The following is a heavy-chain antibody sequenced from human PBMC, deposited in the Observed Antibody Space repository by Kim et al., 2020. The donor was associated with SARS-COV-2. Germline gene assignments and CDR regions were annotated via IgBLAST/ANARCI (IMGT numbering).Heavy chain of an antibody. CDR1: GGTFISYA. Sequence: SVKVSCKASGGTFISYAITWVRQAPGQGLEWMGGFIPIFGTTNYAQKFQGRVTITEDESTSTAYMELSSLRSEDTAVYYCARGPYDDSGSVHYFAYWGQGTLVNVAS. J-gene: IGHJ4*02. D-gene: IGHD3-10*01. V-gene: IGHV1-69*13. CDR3: ARGPYDDSGSVHYFAY. CDR2: FIPIFGTT.